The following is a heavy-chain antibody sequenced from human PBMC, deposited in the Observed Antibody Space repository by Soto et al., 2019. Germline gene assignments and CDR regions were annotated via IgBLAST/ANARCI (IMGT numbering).Heavy chain of an antibody. V-gene: IGHV4-4*07. CDR1: GASISGYY. Sequence: SETLSLTCTVSGASISGYYWSWIRKSAGKGLEWIGRIYATGTTDYNPSLKSRVMMSVDTSKKQFSLKLRSVTAADTAVYYCVRDGTKTLRDWFDPWGQGLSVTVYS. J-gene: IGHJ5*02. CDR2: IYATGTT. CDR3: VRDGTKTLRDWFDP. D-gene: IGHD1-1*01.